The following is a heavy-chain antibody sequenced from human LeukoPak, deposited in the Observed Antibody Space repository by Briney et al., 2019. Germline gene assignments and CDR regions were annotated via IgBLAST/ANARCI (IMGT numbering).Heavy chain of an antibody. CDR2: IWYDGSNK. CDR1: GFIFSSYG. Sequence: GGSLRLSCAASGFIFSSYGMHWVRQAPGKGLEWVAVIWYDGSNKYYADSVKGRFTISRDNSKNTLYLQMNSLRAEDTAVYYCAKDTRGIAVAGNFDYWGQGTLVTVSS. CDR3: AKDTRGIAVAGNFDY. D-gene: IGHD6-19*01. V-gene: IGHV3-33*06. J-gene: IGHJ4*02.